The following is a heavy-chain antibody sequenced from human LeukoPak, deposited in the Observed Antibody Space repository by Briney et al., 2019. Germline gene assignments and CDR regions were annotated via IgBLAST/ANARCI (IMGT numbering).Heavy chain of an antibody. Sequence: PSETLSLTCTVSGGSISSYYWSWIRQPAGKGLEWIGRVYSSVSTDYNPSLRSRVTMSVDTSKNQFSVKLSSVTAADTAVYYCVRMYSGTYGGIDYWGQGTLVTVSS. CDR2: VYSSVST. V-gene: IGHV4-4*07. CDR3: VRMYSGTYGGIDY. D-gene: IGHD1-26*01. CDR1: GGSISSYY. J-gene: IGHJ4*02.